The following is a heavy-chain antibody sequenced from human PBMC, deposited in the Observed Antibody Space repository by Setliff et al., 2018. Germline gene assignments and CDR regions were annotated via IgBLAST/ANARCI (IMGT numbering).Heavy chain of an antibody. CDR1: GGSISSGSYY. D-gene: IGHD5-12*01. CDR2: VYTSGTT. J-gene: IGHJ4*02. V-gene: IGHV4-61*02. CDR3: ARDGGYDYYFDY. Sequence: SETLSLTCTVSGGSISSGSYYWSWIRQPAGKGLEWIGRVYTSGTTNYNPSLKSRVTISVDTSKNQFSLKLSSVTAADTAVYYCARDGGYDYYFDYWGQGTLVTVS.